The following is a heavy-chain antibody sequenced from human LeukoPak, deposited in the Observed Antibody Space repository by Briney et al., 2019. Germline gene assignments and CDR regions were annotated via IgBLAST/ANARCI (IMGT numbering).Heavy chain of an antibody. V-gene: IGHV3-30-3*01. CDR3: ARDRYCSGGSCYFDWFDP. J-gene: IGHJ5*02. Sequence: GGSLRLSCAASGFTFSSHAMHWVRQAPGKGLEWVAVISYDGSNKYYADSVKGRFTISRDNSKNTLYLQMNSLRAEDTAVYYCARDRYCSGGSCYFDWFDPWGQGTLVTVSS. D-gene: IGHD2-15*01. CDR2: ISYDGSNK. CDR1: GFTFSSHA.